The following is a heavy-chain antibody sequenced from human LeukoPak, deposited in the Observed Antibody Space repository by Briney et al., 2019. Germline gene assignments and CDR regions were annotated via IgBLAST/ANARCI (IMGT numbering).Heavy chain of an antibody. J-gene: IGHJ3*02. D-gene: IGHD6-6*01. CDR2: ISSSSSAR. V-gene: IGHV3-48*01. Sequence: GGSLRLSCAASGFTFSSHSMNWVRQAPGKGLEWVSYISSSSSARYYADSVKGRFTISRDNSKNTLYLQMNSLRAEDTAVYYCASSSSVPGAFDIWGQGTMVTVSS. CDR3: ASSSSVPGAFDI. CDR1: GFTFSSHS.